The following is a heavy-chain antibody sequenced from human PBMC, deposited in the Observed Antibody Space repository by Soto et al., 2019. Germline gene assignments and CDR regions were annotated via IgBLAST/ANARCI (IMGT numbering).Heavy chain of an antibody. V-gene: IGHV3-66*01. Sequence: GGSLRLSCAASGFTVSSNYMSWVRQAPGKGLEWVSVIYSGGSTYYADSVKGRFTISRDNSKNTLYLQMNSLRAEDTAVYYCARDRDYDFWSGYKNLYYYYGMDVWGQGTTVTVSS. J-gene: IGHJ6*02. CDR1: GFTVSSNY. D-gene: IGHD3-3*01. CDR3: ARDRDYDFWSGYKNLYYYYGMDV. CDR2: IYSGGST.